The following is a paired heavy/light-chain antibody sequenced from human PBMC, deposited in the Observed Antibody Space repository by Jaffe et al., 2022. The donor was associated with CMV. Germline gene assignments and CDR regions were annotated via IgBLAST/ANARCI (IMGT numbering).Heavy chain of an antibody. CDR1: GGSISSSSYY. J-gene: IGHJ6*02. D-gene: IGHD6-6*01. CDR2: IYYSGST. Sequence: QLQLQESGPGLVKPSETLSLTCTVSGGSISSSSYYWGWIRQPPGKGLEWIGSIYYSGSTYYNPSLKSRVTISVDTSKNQFSLKLSSVTAADTAVYYCARLMGARYSSSLDYYYYGMDVWGQGTTVTVSS. V-gene: IGHV4-39*01. CDR3: ARLMGARYSSSLDYYYYGMDV.
Light chain of an antibody. CDR1: SSNIGAGYD. V-gene: IGLV1-40*01. J-gene: IGLJ1*01. CDR2: GNS. CDR3: QSYDSSLSGRSYV. Sequence: QSVLTQPPSVSGAPGQRVTISCTGSSSNIGAGYDVHWYQQLPGTAPKLLIYGNSNRPSGVPDRFSGSKSGTSASLAITGLQAEDEADYYCQSYDSSLSGRSYVFGTGTKVTVL.